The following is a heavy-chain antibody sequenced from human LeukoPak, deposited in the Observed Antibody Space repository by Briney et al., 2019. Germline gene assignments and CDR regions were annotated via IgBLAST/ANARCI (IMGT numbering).Heavy chain of an antibody. CDR2: IDPSDSYT. J-gene: IGHJ4*02. CDR1: GYSFTSYW. CDR3: ARRHFDYYDSSGYLY. Sequence: GESLRISCKGSGYSFTSYWISWVRQMPGKGLEWMGRIDPSDSYTNYSPSFQGHVTISADKSISTAHLQWSSLKASDTAMYYCARRHFDYYDSSGYLYWGQGTLVTVSS. D-gene: IGHD3-22*01. V-gene: IGHV5-10-1*01.